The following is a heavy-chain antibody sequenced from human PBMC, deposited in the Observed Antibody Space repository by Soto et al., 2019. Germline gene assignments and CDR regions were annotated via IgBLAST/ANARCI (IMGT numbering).Heavy chain of an antibody. Sequence: QVQLVESGGGVVQPGRSLRLSCAASGFTFSSYGMHWVRQAPGKGLEWVAVISYDGSNKYYADSVKGRFTISRDNSKNTLYLQMNSLRAEDRAVYYCAKDRLNCSSTSCYTYYDFWSGYYYYYYGMDVWGQGTTVTVSS. CDR3: AKDRLNCSSTSCYTYYDFWSGYYYYYYGMDV. V-gene: IGHV3-30*18. CDR1: GFTFSSYG. CDR2: ISYDGSNK. J-gene: IGHJ6*02. D-gene: IGHD3-3*01.